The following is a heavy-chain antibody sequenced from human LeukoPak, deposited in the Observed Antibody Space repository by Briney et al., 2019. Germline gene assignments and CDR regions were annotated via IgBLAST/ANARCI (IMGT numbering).Heavy chain of an antibody. CDR2: IVGSGGSS. CDR3: AKTTFGYSSGRSPGWPVDY. CDR1: GFTFSSYA. D-gene: IGHD6-19*01. V-gene: IGHV3-23*01. J-gene: IGHJ4*02. Sequence: GGSLRLSCAASGFTFSSYAMYWVRQAPGKGLEWVSGIVGSGGSSYYAESVRGRFTISRDNSKNTVYMQMNSLRDEDTAVYYCAKTTFGYSSGRSPGWPVDYWGQGTVVTVSS.